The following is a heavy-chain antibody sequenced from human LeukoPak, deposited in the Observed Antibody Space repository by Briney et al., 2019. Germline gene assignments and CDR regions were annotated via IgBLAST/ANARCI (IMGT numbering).Heavy chain of an antibody. J-gene: IGHJ4*02. V-gene: IGHV1-2*02. CDR1: VYTFTGYY. CDR3: ARESHYYDGSGYYC. D-gene: IGHD3-22*01. Sequence: TVKVSCEASVYTFTGYYMHWVRQAPRPALEWMRWINPSSGGTNYAQKFQGRVTMTRDTSISTAYMELSSLRSDDTAVYYCARESHYYDGSGYYCWGQGTLVTVSS. CDR2: INPSSGGT.